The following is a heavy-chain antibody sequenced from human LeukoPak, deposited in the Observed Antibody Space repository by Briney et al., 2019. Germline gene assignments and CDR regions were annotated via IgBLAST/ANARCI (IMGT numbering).Heavy chain of an antibody. CDR2: VDPEDGET. CDR3: AAQPGDYYDSSGYYYPFDY. J-gene: IGHJ4*02. Sequence: GSSVKVSCKATGGTFSSYAISWVRQAPGKGLEWMGLVDPEDGETIYAEKFQGRVTITADTSTDTAYMELSSLRSEDTAVYYCAAQPGDYYDSSGYYYPFDYWGQGTLVTVSS. CDR1: GGTFSSYA. D-gene: IGHD3-22*01. V-gene: IGHV1-69-2*01.